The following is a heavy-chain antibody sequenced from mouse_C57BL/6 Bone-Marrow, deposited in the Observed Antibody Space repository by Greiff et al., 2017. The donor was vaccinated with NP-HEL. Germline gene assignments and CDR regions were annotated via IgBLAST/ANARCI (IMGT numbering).Heavy chain of an antibody. CDR2: ILPGSGST. Sequence: VQLQQSGAELMKPGASVKLSCKATGYTFTGYWIEWVKQRPGHGLEWIGEILPGSGSTNYNEKFKGKATFTADTSSNPAYMQHSSLTTDDSAIYYCARRTTVVAETYWGQGTLVTVSA. CDR1: GYTFTGYW. CDR3: ARRTTVVAETY. J-gene: IGHJ3*01. V-gene: IGHV1-9*01. D-gene: IGHD1-1*01.